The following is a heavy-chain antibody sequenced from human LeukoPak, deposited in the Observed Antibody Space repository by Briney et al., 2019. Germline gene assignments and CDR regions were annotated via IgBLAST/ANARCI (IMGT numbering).Heavy chain of an antibody. J-gene: IGHJ6*03. V-gene: IGHV1-8*01. CDR3: ARGRAAVPYYYYYMDV. D-gene: IGHD3-10*01. Sequence: GASVKVSCKASGYTFTSYDINWVRQATGQGLEWMGWMNPNSGNTGYAQKFQGRVTITRNTSISTAYMELSSLRSEDTAVYYCARGRAAVPYYYYYMDVWGKGTTVTVSS. CDR2: MNPNSGNT. CDR1: GYTFTSYD.